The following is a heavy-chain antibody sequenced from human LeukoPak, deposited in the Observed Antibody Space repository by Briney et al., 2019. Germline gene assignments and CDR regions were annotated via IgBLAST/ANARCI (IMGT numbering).Heavy chain of an antibody. CDR3: ARGPAPGIAVAGSLFDY. V-gene: IGHV4-59*13. J-gene: IGHJ4*02. Sequence: SETLSLTCTVSGGSISSYDWSWIRQPPGKGLEWVGYIYYSGSINYNPSLKSRVTISVDTSKNQFSLKLSSVTAADTAVYYCARGPAPGIAVAGSLFDYWGQGTLVTVSS. CDR1: GGSISSYD. D-gene: IGHD6-19*01. CDR2: IYYSGSI.